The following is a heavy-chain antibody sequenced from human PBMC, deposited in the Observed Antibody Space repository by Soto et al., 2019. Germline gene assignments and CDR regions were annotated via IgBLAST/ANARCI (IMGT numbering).Heavy chain of an antibody. J-gene: IGHJ4*02. CDR2: ISGSGGST. Sequence: GGSLRLSCAASGFTFISYAMSRVRQAPGKGLEWVSAISGSGGSTYYADSVKGRFTISRDNSKNTLYLQMNSLRAEDTAVYYCAKEEGVVVVIPFDYWGQGTLVTVSS. CDR1: GFTFISYA. CDR3: AKEEGVVVVIPFDY. D-gene: IGHD2-21*01. V-gene: IGHV3-23*01.